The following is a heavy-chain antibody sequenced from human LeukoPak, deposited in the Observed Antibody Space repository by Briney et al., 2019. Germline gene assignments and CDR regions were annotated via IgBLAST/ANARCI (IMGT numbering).Heavy chain of an antibody. CDR1: GFTFSNYA. V-gene: IGHV3-23*01. D-gene: IGHD4-23*01. CDR2: TSSSDAGT. CDR3: AREVGVTTGVYFDC. Sequence: GGSLRLSCAASGFTFSNYAMSWVRQTPGKGLEWVAATSSSDAGTYHADSVRGRFTISRDNSKNTLYLQMNSLRAEDTAVYYCAREVGVTTGVYFDCWGQGTLVTVSS. J-gene: IGHJ4*02.